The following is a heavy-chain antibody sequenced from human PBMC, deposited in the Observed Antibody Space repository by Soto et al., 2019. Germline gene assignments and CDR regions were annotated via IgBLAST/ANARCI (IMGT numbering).Heavy chain of an antibody. CDR2: INPSIGTT. D-gene: IGHD1-26*01. CDR3: ASTLGARFDY. Sequence: GASVKVSCKTSGYTFTSHDIHWVRQAPGQGLEWMGVINPSIGTTTYAQKFQGRVTMTRDTSTSTVYMEVSSLRSEDTAVYYCASTLGARFDYWGQGTLVTVSS. J-gene: IGHJ4*02. V-gene: IGHV1-46*03. CDR1: GYTFTSHD.